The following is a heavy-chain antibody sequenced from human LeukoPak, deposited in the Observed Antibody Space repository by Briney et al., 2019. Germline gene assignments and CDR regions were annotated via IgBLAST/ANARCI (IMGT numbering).Heavy chain of an antibody. D-gene: IGHD5-12*01. CDR1: GGSISSGGYY. V-gene: IGHV4-31*03. J-gene: IGHJ4*02. CDR2: IYYSGST. Sequence: KSSETLSLTCTVSGGSISSGGYYWSWIRQHPGKGLEWIGYIYYSGSTYYNPSLKSRVTISVDTSKNQFSLKLSSVTAADTAVYYCARERGDIVATVIDYWGQGTLVTVSS. CDR3: ARERGDIVATVIDY.